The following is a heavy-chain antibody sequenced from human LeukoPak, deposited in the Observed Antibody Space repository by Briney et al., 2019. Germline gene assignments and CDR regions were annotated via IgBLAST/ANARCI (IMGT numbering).Heavy chain of an antibody. J-gene: IGHJ4*02. D-gene: IGHD6-19*01. V-gene: IGHV4-61*02. CDR2: IYTSGST. CDR1: GGSISSGSYY. Sequence: SQTLSLTCTVSGGSISSGSYYWSWIRQPAGKGLEWIGRIYTSGSTNYNPSLKSRVTISVDTSKNQFSLKLSSVTAADTAVYYCARDQGAGFGYWGQGTLVNVSS. CDR3: ARDQGAGFGY.